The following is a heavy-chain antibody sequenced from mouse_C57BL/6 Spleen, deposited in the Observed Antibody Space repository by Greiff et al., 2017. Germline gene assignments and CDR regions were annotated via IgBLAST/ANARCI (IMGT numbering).Heavy chain of an antibody. CDR1: GFTFSSYA. Sequence: EVKLMESGEGLVKPGGSLKLSCAASGFTFSSYAMSWVRQTPEKRLEWVAYLSSGGDYIYYADTVKGRFTISRDNARNTLYLQMSSLKSEDTAMYYCTRSEYGRGPHWYFDVWGTGTTVTVSS. D-gene: IGHD1-1*01. V-gene: IGHV5-9-1*02. CDR2: LSSGGDYI. CDR3: TRSEYGRGPHWYFDV. J-gene: IGHJ1*03.